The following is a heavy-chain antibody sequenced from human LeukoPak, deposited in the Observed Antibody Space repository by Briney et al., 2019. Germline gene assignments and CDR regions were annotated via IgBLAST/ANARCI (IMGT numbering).Heavy chain of an antibody. CDR3: ARGADPQYSSGWYPGGPAFDI. CDR2: ISAGGGAT. J-gene: IGHJ3*02. D-gene: IGHD6-19*01. Sequence: GGSLRLSCAASGFTFSSYGMAWVRQAPGKGLEWVSSISAGGGATYYADSVKGRFTISRDNSKNTLFLQMNSLRAEDTALYYCARGADPQYSSGWYPGGPAFDIWGQGTMVTVSS. CDR1: GFTFSSYG. V-gene: IGHV3-23*01.